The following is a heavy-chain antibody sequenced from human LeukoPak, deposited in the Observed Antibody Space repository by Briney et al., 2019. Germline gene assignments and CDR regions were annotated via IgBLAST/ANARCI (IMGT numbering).Heavy chain of an antibody. CDR3: ARDSITMVRGVNWEY. CDR2: INPSGGST. CDR1: GYTFTSYY. Sequence: ASVKVSCKASGYTFTSYYMHWVRQAPGQGLEWMGIINPSGGSTSYAQKFQGRVTMTRDTSTSTVYMELSSLRSEDTAVYYCARDSITMVRGVNWEYWGQGTLVTVSS. J-gene: IGHJ4*02. D-gene: IGHD3-10*01. V-gene: IGHV1-46*01.